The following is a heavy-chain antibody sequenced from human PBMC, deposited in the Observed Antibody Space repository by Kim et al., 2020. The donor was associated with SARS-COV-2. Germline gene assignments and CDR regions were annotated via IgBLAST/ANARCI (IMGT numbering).Heavy chain of an antibody. CDR2: IYYSGST. CDR1: GGSISSGGYY. CDR3: ARAAQSPGGSTGYYSSSWGNYYYYYGMDV. V-gene: IGHV4-31*03. J-gene: IGHJ6*02. Sequence: SETLSLTCTVSGGSISSGGYYWSWIRQHPGKGLEWIGYIYYSGSTYYNPSLKSRVTISVDTSKNQFSLKLSSVTAADTAVYYCARAAQSPGGSTGYYSSSWGNYYYYYGMDVWGQGTTVTVSS. D-gene: IGHD6-13*01.